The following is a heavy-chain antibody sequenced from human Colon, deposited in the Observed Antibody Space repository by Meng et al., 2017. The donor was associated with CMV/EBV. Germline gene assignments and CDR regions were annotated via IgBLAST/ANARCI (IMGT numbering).Heavy chain of an antibody. Sequence: QLPLQTSPPILAKSSEPLPLTCTDSGGSISSPSSYWAWVRQPPGKGLEWFGSIYYTGGTFYSPSLKSRVTISIDTSKNHFSLKLNSVTAADTAMYYCTRETGGSSLAYWGQGILVTVSS. D-gene: IGHD6-13*01. V-gene: IGHV4-39*02. CDR2: IYYTGGT. CDR1: GGSISSPSSY. CDR3: TRETGGSSLAY. J-gene: IGHJ4*02.